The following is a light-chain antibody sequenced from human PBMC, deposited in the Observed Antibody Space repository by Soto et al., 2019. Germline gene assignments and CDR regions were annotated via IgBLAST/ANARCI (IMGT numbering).Light chain of an antibody. Sequence: DIQMTQSPSTLSASVGDRVTITCRASQSISSWLAWYQQKPGQAPKLLIYKASTLQSGDPSRFNGSGSGTEFTLAISSLQPDDSATYNCQQYNDNWTFGQGTKVEIK. CDR2: KAS. V-gene: IGKV1-5*03. J-gene: IGKJ1*01. CDR3: QQYNDNWT. CDR1: QSISSW.